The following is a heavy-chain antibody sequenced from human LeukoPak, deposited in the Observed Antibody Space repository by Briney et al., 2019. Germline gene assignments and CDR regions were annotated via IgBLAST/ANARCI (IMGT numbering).Heavy chain of an antibody. CDR3: AKDRTGTTGADWFDP. CDR1: RFTFNDYG. V-gene: IGHV3-23*01. CDR2: ISGSGGST. Sequence: GGSLRLSCAASRFTFNDYGMSWVRQAPGKGLEWVSAISGSGGSTYYADSVKGRFTISRDNSENTLYLQMNSLRAEDTAVYYCAKDRTGTTGADWFDPWGQGTLVTVSS. J-gene: IGHJ5*02. D-gene: IGHD1-1*01.